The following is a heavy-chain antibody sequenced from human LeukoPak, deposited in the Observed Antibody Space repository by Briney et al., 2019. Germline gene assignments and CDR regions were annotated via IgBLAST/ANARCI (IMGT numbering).Heavy chain of an antibody. J-gene: IGHJ6*04. CDR2: IYYSGST. Sequence: SETLSLTCTVSGGSISSGDYYWSWIRQPPGKGLEWIGYIYYSGSTYYNPSLKSRVTISVDTSKNQFSLKLSSVTAADTAVYYCARDHGRLGYYGIDVWGKGTTVTVSS. V-gene: IGHV4-30-4*01. CDR1: GGSISSGDYY. D-gene: IGHD3-9*01. CDR3: ARDHGRLGYYGIDV.